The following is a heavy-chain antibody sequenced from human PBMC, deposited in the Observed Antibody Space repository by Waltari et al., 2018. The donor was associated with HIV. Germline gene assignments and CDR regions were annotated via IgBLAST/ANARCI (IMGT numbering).Heavy chain of an antibody. CDR3: ATDDFLTY. CDR2: IKEDGSEK. Sequence: EVQLVESGGGLVQPGGSLRLSCTVSGFPFSTYWMSWVRQAPGKGLEWVANIKEDGSEKYYVDSVKGRVTISRDNSKNTVYLQMNDLRAEDTAVYYCATDDFLTYWGQGALVTVSS. J-gene: IGHJ4*02. CDR1: GFPFSTYW. V-gene: IGHV3-7*04. D-gene: IGHD7-27*01.